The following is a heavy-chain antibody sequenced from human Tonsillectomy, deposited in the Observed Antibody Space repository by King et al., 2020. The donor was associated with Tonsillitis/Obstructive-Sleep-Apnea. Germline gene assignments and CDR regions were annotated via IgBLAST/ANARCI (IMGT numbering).Heavy chain of an antibody. J-gene: IGHJ4*02. CDR1: GFTFSDYY. V-gene: IGHV3-11*05. CDR2: MTSSSSYT. Sequence: VQLVESGGGLVKPGGSLRLSFAASGFTFSDYYMSWIRQAPGKGLEWVSYMTSSSSYTNYADSVKGRFTISRDNAKKSLYLQMNSLRAEDTAVYYCARDLHDFWSGYQFDYWGQGTLVIVSS. D-gene: IGHD3-3*01. CDR3: ARDLHDFWSGYQFDY.